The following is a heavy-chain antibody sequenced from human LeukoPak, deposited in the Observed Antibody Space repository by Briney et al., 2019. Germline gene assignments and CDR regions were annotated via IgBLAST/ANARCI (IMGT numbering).Heavy chain of an antibody. D-gene: IGHD1-26*01. CDR3: ARDAIVGATTSKAFDI. Sequence: SETLSLTCTVSGGSISSYYWSWIRQPPGKGLEWIGYIYYSGSTNYNPSLKSRVTISVDTSKNQFSLKLSSVTAADTAVYYCARDAIVGATTSKAFDIWGQGTMVTVSS. V-gene: IGHV4-59*01. J-gene: IGHJ3*02. CDR1: GGSISSYY. CDR2: IYYSGST.